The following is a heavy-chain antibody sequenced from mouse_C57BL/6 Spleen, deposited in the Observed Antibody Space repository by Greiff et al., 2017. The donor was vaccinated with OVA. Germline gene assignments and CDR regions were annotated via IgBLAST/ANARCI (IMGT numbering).Heavy chain of an antibody. Sequence: QVHVKQSGAELVRPGASVKLSCKASGYTFTDFYINWVKQRPGQGLEWIARIYPGSGNTYYNEKFTGKATLTAEKSSSTAYMQLSSLTSEDSAVYFCARNYGSSYDGDWFAYWGQGTMVTVAA. CDR3: ARNYGSSYDGDWFAY. CDR2: IYPGSGNT. CDR1: GYTFTDFY. J-gene: IGHJ3*01. D-gene: IGHD1-1*01. V-gene: IGHV1-76*01.